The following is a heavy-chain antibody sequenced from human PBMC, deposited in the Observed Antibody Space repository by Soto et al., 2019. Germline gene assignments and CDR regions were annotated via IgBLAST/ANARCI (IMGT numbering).Heavy chain of an antibody. Sequence: GGSLRLSCVASGFSVDNIFMSWVRQAPGKGLQWVSTISDDGRTYYADSVKGRFSLSRDKSRNTLYLQMNRLRVEDTAVYYCSRDHSSGGYDYRGQGSLVTVSS. CDR2: ISDDGRT. J-gene: IGHJ4*02. CDR1: GFSVDNIF. CDR3: SRDHSSGGYDY. D-gene: IGHD2-8*02. V-gene: IGHV3-53*01.